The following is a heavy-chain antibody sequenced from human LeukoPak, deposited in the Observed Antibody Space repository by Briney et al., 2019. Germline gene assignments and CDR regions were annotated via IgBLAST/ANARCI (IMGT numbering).Heavy chain of an antibody. CDR2: INTNTGNP. V-gene: IGHV7-4-1*02. Sequence: GASVRVSCKASGYTFTIDGVHWARQAPGQGLEWMGWINTNTGNPTYAQGFTGRFVFSLDTSVSTAYLQISSLKAEDTAVYYCVRGPYGSYWWGQGTLVTVSS. D-gene: IGHD1-26*01. CDR1: GYTFTIDG. CDR3: VRGPYGSYW. J-gene: IGHJ4*02.